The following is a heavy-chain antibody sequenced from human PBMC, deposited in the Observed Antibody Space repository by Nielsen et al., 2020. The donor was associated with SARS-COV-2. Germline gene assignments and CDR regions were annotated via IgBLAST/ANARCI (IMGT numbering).Heavy chain of an antibody. J-gene: IGHJ4*02. CDR1: GGSISIGYYS. Sequence: SQTLSLTCAVSGGSISIGYYSWSWIRQPPGKGLEWIGYIYHSGNAFYNPSLKSRVTISVDRSKNQLSLRLSPVTAADTAVYYCARVGGEVSDFDYWGQGTLVTVSS. V-gene: IGHV4-30-2*01. D-gene: IGHD3-16*01. CDR2: IYHSGNA. CDR3: ARVGGEVSDFDY.